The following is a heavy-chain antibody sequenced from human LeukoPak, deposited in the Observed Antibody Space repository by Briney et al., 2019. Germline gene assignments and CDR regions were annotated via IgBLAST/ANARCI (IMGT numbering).Heavy chain of an antibody. D-gene: IGHD2-2*01. V-gene: IGHV4-34*01. CDR1: GGSFSGYY. CDR2: INHSGST. Sequence: PSETLSLTCAVYGGSFSGYYWTWIRQPPGKGLEWIGEINHSGSTDCNPSLKSRVALSVDTSKNEFSLKLSSVTAADTALYYCVRGDCSSISCYSTAHWGQGTRVTVSS. CDR3: VRGDCSSISCYSTAH. J-gene: IGHJ4*02.